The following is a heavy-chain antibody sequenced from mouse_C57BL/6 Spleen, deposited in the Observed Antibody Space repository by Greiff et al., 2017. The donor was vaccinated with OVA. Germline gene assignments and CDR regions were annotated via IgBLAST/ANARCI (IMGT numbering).Heavy chain of an antibody. Sequence: VQLQQPGAELVRPGSSVKLSCKASGYTFTSYWMHWVKQRPIQGLEWIGNIDPSDSETHYNQKFKDKATLTVDKSSSTAYMQLSSLTSEDSAVYYCARNYGSSYYYYAMDYWGQGTSVTVSS. CDR3: ARNYGSSYYYYAMDY. V-gene: IGHV1-52*01. J-gene: IGHJ4*01. CDR1: GYTFTSYW. D-gene: IGHD1-1*01. CDR2: IDPSDSET.